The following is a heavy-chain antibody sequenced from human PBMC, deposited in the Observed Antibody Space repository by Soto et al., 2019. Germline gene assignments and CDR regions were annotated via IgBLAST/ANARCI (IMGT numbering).Heavy chain of an antibody. CDR3: AKDLGPLRLLNYYFYGLDV. V-gene: IGHV3-53*01. J-gene: IGHJ6*02. Sequence: GSLRLSCNASGLSVSSTYMSWVRQAPGRVLEWVAVIESGGSTHYADSVKGRFTISRDIPKNMIYLQLHTLRAEDTAVYYCAKDLGPLRLLNYYFYGLDVWGQGTTVTVPS. CDR2: IESGGST. CDR1: GLSVSSTY. D-gene: IGHD2-15*01.